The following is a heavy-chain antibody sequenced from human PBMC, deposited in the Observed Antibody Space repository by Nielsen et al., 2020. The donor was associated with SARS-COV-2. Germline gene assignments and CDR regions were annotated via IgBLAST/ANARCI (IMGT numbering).Heavy chain of an antibody. CDR3: ARSMPVAAVAGTVWFDP. D-gene: IGHD6-19*01. V-gene: IGHV1-2*02. Sequence: ASVKVSCKASGYTFTGYYMHWVRQAPGQGLEWMGWINPNSGGTNYAQKFQGRVTMTRDTSISTACMELSRLRSDDTAVYYCARSMPVAAVAGTVWFDPWGQGTLVTVSA. CDR1: GYTFTGYY. CDR2: INPNSGGT. J-gene: IGHJ5*02.